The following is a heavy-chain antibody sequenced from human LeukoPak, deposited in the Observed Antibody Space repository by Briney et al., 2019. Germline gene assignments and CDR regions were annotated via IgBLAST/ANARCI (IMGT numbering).Heavy chain of an antibody. Sequence: SETLSLTCTVSGGSISSYYWSWIRQPPGKGLQWIGYIYYSGSTNYNPSLKSRVTISVDTSKNQFSLKLSSVTAADTAVYYCARAVGSGSFQTYYYYMDVWGKGTTVTISS. CDR3: ARAVGSGSFQTYYYYMDV. CDR1: GGSISSYY. V-gene: IGHV4-59*12. CDR2: IYYSGST. D-gene: IGHD3-10*01. J-gene: IGHJ6*03.